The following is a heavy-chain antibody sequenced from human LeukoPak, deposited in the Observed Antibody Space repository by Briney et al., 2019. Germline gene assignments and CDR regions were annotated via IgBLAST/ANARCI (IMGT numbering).Heavy chain of an antibody. D-gene: IGHD7-27*01. J-gene: IGHJ4*02. V-gene: IGHV1-18*01. CDR2: ISAYNGNT. CDR3: ARSEPWPKWGSPRFDY. Sequence: GASVKVSCKASGYTFTSYGISWVRQAPGQGLEWMGWISAYNGNTNYAQKLQGRVTMTTDTSTSTAYMELRSLRSDDTAVYYCARSEPWPKWGSPRFDYWGQGTLVTVSS. CDR1: GYTFTSYG.